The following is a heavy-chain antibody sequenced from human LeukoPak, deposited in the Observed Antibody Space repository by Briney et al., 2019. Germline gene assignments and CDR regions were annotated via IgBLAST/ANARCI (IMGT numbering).Heavy chain of an antibody. D-gene: IGHD6-19*01. CDR3: ARDQRMGPYSSGWSNKGIDAFDI. CDR2: ISAYNGNT. J-gene: IGHJ3*02. Sequence: ASVKVSCKASGYTFTSYGISWVRQAPGQGLEWMGWISAYNGNTNYAQKLQGRVTMTTDTSTSTAYMELRSLRSDDTAVYYCARDQRMGPYSSGWSNKGIDAFDIWGQGTMVTVSS. CDR1: GYTFTSYG. V-gene: IGHV1-18*01.